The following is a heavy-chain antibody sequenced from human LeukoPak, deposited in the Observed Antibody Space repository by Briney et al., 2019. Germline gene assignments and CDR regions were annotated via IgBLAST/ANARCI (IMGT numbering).Heavy chain of an antibody. CDR3: ARGGYDQALDY. CDR2: IFSNDEK. Sequence: SGPTLVKPTETLTLTCTVSGFSLSNARMGVSWIRQPLGKALEWLAHIFSNDEKSYSTSLKSRLTISKDTSKSQVVLTMTNMDPVDTATYYCARGGYDQALDYWGQGTLVTVSS. J-gene: IGHJ4*02. V-gene: IGHV2-26*01. CDR1: GFSLSNARMG. D-gene: IGHD5-12*01.